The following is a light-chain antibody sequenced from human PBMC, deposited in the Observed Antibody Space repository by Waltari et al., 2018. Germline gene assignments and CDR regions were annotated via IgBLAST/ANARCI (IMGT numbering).Light chain of an antibody. CDR2: GAS. CDR1: QSIGNY. CDR3: QQYYSTPLYT. J-gene: IGKJ2*01. Sequence: EIVLTQAPATLSLSPGERGTLSCRASQSIGNYLAWYQQKPGQAPRLLIYGASDRSTGIPARFSGSGSGTDFTLTISSLEPEDFATYYCQQYYSTPLYTFGQGTKLEIK. V-gene: IGKV3-11*01.